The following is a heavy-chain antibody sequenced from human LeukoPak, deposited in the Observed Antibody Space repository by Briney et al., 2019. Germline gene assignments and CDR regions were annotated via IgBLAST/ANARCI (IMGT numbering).Heavy chain of an antibody. D-gene: IGHD6-13*01. CDR1: GGTFSSYA. CDR3: AREVIAAAGTSDFDY. Sequence: SVKVSCKASGGTFSSYAISWVRQAPGQGREWMGGIIPIFGTANYAQKFQGRVTITADKSTSTAYMELSSLRSEDTAVYYCAREVIAAAGTSDFDYWGQGTLVTVSS. V-gene: IGHV1-69*06. CDR2: IIPIFGTA. J-gene: IGHJ4*02.